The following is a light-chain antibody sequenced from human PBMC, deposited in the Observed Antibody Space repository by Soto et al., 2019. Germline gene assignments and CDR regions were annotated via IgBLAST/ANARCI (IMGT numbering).Light chain of an antibody. J-gene: IGKJ4*01. CDR3: QQYDNWPPIT. V-gene: IGKV3-15*01. CDR2: GAS. CDR1: QTISKK. Sequence: EIVMTQSPATLSASPGERATLSCRASQTISKKLAWYQHKPGQAPRLLIYGASTRVTGIPARFSGSGSGTAFTLTISSLQSEDVAVYYCQQYDNWPPITFGGGTKVEIK.